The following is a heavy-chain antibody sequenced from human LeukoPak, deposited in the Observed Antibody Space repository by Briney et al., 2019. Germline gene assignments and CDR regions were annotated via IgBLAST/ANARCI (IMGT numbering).Heavy chain of an antibody. D-gene: IGHD5-18*01. Sequence: SETLSLTCAVYGGSFSGYCWSWIRQPPGKGLEWIGEINHSGSTNYNPSLKSRVTISVDTSKNQFSLKLSSVTAADTAVYYCARWDTAMVNYDYWGQGTLVTVSS. J-gene: IGHJ4*02. V-gene: IGHV4-34*01. CDR3: ARWDTAMVNYDY. CDR2: INHSGST. CDR1: GGSFSGYC.